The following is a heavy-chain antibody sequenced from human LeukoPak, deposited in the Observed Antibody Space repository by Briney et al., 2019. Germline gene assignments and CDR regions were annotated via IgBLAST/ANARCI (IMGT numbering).Heavy chain of an antibody. Sequence: PSETLSLTCAVSGGSMSSTKWWNWVRQPPGKGLERIGEIYHSGSTNYNPSLKSRITISVDKSKNQVSLNLSSVTAADTAVYYCATSTVMNHYCFDYWAQGTLVTVSS. D-gene: IGHD1-14*01. CDR2: IYHSGST. J-gene: IGHJ4*02. CDR1: GGSMSSTKW. CDR3: ATSTVMNHYCFDY. V-gene: IGHV4-4*02.